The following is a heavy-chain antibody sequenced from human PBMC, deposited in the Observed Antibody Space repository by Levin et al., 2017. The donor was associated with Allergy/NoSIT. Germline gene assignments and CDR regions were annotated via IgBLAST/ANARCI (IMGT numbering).Heavy chain of an antibody. V-gene: IGHV4-34*01. CDR2: INHSGST. D-gene: IGHD3-10*01. CDR1: GGSFSGYY. CDR3: ARGRSYYGSGSYDY. Sequence: TGGSLRLSCAVYGGSFSGYYWSWIRQPPGKGLEWIGEINHSGSTNYNPSLKSRVTISVDTSKNQFSLKLSSVTAADTAVYYCARGRSYYGSGSYDYWGQGTLVTVSS. J-gene: IGHJ4*02.